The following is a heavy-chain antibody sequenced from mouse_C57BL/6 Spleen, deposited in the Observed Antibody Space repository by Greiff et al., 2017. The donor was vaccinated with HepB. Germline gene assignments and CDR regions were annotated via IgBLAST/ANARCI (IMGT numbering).Heavy chain of an antibody. D-gene: IGHD2-4*01. V-gene: IGHV1-64*01. CDR2: IHPNSGST. Sequence: QVQLQQPGAELVKPGASVKLSCKASGYTFTSYWMHWVKQRPGQGLEWIGMIHPNSGSTNYNEKFKSKATLTVDKSSSTAYMQLSSLTSEDSAVYYCARGTYYDYDGEGTYAMDYWGQGTSVTVSS. CDR3: ARGTYYDYDGEGTYAMDY. CDR1: GYTFTSYW. J-gene: IGHJ4*01.